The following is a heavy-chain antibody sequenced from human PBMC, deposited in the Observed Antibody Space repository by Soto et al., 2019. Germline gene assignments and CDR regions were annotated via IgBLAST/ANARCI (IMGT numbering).Heavy chain of an antibody. V-gene: IGHV3-23*01. J-gene: IGHJ4*02. D-gene: IGHD3-3*01. CDR3: AKDQLPITIFGVVIHRHFDY. CDR2: ISGSGGST. Sequence: GGSLRLSCAASGFTFSSYAMSWVRQAPGKGLEWVSAISGSGGSTYYADSVKGRFTISRDNSKNTLYLQMNSLRAEDTAVYYCAKDQLPITIFGVVIHRHFDYWGQGTLVTVSS. CDR1: GFTFSSYA.